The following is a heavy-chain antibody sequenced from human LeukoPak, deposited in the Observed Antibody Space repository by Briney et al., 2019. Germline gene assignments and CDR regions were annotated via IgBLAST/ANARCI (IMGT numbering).Heavy chain of an antibody. V-gene: IGHV3-23*01. CDR3: AKSSKGATTHYYYFDY. J-gene: IGHJ4*02. D-gene: IGHD1-1*01. Sequence: PGGSLRLSCAASGFTFSSYAMSWVRQAPGKGLEWVSAISGSGGSTYYADSVKGRFTISRDNSKNTLYLQMNSLRAEDTAVYYCAKSSKGATTHYYYFDYWGQGTLVTVSS. CDR2: ISGSGGST. CDR1: GFTFSSYA.